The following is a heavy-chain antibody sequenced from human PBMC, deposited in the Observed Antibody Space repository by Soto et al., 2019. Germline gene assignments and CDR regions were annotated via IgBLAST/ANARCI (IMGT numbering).Heavy chain of an antibody. CDR2: IYHTGST. Sequence: SETLSLTCSVSGGSISTVGHYWTWIRQPPGKGLEWIGSIYHTGSTYYSKYLRSRLTMSVDTSKRQFAVRLSSVTAADTAVYYCARATATIRSRNCDYWGQGSLVTVSS. CDR1: GGSISTVGHY. D-gene: IGHD6-13*01. J-gene: IGHJ4*02. V-gene: IGHV4-31*03. CDR3: ARATATIRSRNCDY.